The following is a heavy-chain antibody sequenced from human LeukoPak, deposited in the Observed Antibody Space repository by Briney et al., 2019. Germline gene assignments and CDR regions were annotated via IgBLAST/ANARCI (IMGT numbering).Heavy chain of an antibody. CDR2: IYYSGSI. CDR1: GGSITGYY. CDR3: ARCPLGGGYRPYYFDY. V-gene: IGHV4-59*01. Sequence: SETLSLTCTVSGGSITGYYWSWIRQPPGKGLEWIGYIYYSGSINYNPSLKSRVTISVDTSKNQFSLKLNSVTTADTAVYYCARCPLGGGYRPYYFDYWGLGTLVTVSS. D-gene: IGHD3-22*01. J-gene: IGHJ4*02.